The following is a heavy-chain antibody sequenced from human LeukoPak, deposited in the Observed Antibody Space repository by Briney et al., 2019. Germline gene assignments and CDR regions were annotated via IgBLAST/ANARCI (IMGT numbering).Heavy chain of an antibody. CDR3: AREEEWYASGTYYKGFDS. Sequence: PGGSLRLSCAASGFTFSNYNMNWVRQAPGKGLEWVSCISTRSTYIYYADSVKGRLTISRDNAKNSLYLQMNSLRTDDTAVYYCAREEEWYASGTYYKGFDSWGQGTLVTVSS. CDR1: GFTFSNYN. V-gene: IGHV3-21*01. J-gene: IGHJ4*02. CDR2: ISTRSTYI. D-gene: IGHD3-10*01.